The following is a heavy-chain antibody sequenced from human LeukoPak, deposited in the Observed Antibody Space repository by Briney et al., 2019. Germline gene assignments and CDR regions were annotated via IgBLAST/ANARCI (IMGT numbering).Heavy chain of an antibody. D-gene: IGHD6-6*01. V-gene: IGHV4-59*01. CDR2: IYYTGST. J-gene: IGHJ4*02. Sequence: PSETLSLTCTVSGGSISGYYWSWIRQPPGKGLEWIGYIYYTGSTNYNPSLTSRVNISVDTSKNQFSLNLTSVNAADKAVYYCARWGSIAVARFDYWGQGTLVTVSS. CDR3: ARWGSIAVARFDY. CDR1: GGSISGYY.